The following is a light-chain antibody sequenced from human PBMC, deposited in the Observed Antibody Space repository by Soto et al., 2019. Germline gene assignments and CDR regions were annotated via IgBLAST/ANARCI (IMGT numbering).Light chain of an antibody. CDR1: QGINRF. V-gene: IGKV1-9*01. CDR3: QQLKSNLIT. Sequence: DIQLRKSPSFLSASVGARLTITGRASQGINRFLAWYQQNPGKAPKLLIYAASTLQSGVPSRFSGSGSGTEFTLKISSLQPEDFATYYCQQLKSNLITFGPGTRLKI. J-gene: IGKJ5*01. CDR2: AAS.